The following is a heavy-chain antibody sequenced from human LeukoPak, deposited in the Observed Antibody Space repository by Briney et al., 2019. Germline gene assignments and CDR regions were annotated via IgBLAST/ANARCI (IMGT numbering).Heavy chain of an antibody. J-gene: IGHJ4*02. CDR1: GLTFSSHW. Sequence: HPGGSLRLSCAASGLTFSSHWMHWVRQAPGKGLVWVSRITNDGSSTTYADSVKGRFTISRDNAKNMLYLQVNSLRAEDTAVYYCARSVAGSSDYWGQGTLVTVSS. CDR3: ARSVAGSSDY. D-gene: IGHD3-10*01. V-gene: IGHV3-74*01. CDR2: ITNDGSST.